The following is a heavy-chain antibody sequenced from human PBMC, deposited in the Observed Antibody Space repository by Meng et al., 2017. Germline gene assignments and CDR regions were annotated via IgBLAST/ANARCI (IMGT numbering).Heavy chain of an antibody. V-gene: IGHV1-18*01. CDR3: ARAPHYDFWSGYLFDY. Sequence: GESLKISCKASGYTFTSYGISWVRQAPGQGLEWMGWISAYNGNTNYAQKLQGRVTMTTDTSTSTAYMELRSLRSDDTAVYYCARAPHYDFWSGYLFDYWGQGTLVTVSS. D-gene: IGHD3-3*01. CDR1: GYTFTSYG. J-gene: IGHJ4*02. CDR2: ISAYNGNT.